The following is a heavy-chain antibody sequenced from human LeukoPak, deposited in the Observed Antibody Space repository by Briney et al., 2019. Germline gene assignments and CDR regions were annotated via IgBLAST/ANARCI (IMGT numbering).Heavy chain of an antibody. J-gene: IGHJ4*02. CDR2: ISSSSSTTI. CDR1: GFTFSSYS. V-gene: IGHV3-48*01. Sequence: GGSLRLSCAASGFTFSSYSMNWVRQAPGKGLEWVSYISSSSSTTIYYADSVKGRFTISRDNSKNTLYLQMNSLRAEDTAVYYCAKDSRNLPFDYWGQGTLVTVSS. CDR3: AKDSRNLPFDY. D-gene: IGHD1-14*01.